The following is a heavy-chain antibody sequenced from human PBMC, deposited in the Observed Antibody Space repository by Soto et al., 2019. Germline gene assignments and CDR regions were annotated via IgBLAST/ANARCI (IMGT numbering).Heavy chain of an antibody. D-gene: IGHD3-10*01. CDR3: ATAHYYGSGSYLWFDP. CDR2: IYYSGST. Sequence: SETLSLTCTVSAGSISSYYWSWIRQPPGKGLEWIGYIYYSGSTNYNPSLKSRVTISVDTSKNQFSLKLSSVTAADTAVYYCATAHYYGSGSYLWFDPWGQGTLVTVSS. J-gene: IGHJ5*02. V-gene: IGHV4-59*01. CDR1: AGSISSYY.